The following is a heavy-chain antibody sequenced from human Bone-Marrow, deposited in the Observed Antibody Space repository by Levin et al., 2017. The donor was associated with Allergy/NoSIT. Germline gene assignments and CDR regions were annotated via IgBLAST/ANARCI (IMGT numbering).Heavy chain of an antibody. V-gene: IGHV4-59*13. D-gene: IGHD2/OR15-2a*01. Sequence: SETLSLTCTVSGVAINNYYWSWVRQSPGKGLEWIGYISNSGSTNYNPSLKSRVTISGDTSKNQFSLKLTSVTAADTAVYYCARRNRSWVYFEFWGQGSLVTVSS. CDR2: ISNSGST. CDR3: ARRNRSWVYFEF. J-gene: IGHJ4*02. CDR1: GVAINNYY.